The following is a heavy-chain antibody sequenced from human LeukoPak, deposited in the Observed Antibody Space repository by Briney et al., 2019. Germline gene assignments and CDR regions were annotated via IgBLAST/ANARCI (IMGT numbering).Heavy chain of an antibody. V-gene: IGHV3-7*01. J-gene: IGHJ1*01. Sequence: GGSLRLSCVVSGFTFNRCWMNWVRQAPGKGLEWVAHINPDGRDTYYVDSMKGRFTISRDNAQNSMYLQMNSLRVEDTAVYYCTSWGDTTAEYFQRWGQGTLVTVSS. CDR3: TSWGDTTAEYFQR. CDR2: INPDGRDT. CDR1: GFTFNRCW. D-gene: IGHD2-21*02.